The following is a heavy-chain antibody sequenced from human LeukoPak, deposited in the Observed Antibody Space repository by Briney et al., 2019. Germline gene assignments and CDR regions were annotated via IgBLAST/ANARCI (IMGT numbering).Heavy chain of an antibody. CDR2: ISGSGGST. V-gene: IGHV3-23*01. CDR1: GFTFSSCG. D-gene: IGHD3-22*01. CDR3: AKSSYYDASGYYREYYFDY. Sequence: GRSLRLSCAASGFTFSSCGVHWVRQAPGKGLEWVSSISGSGGSTHYADSVKGRFTISRDKTKNTLYLQMNSLRAEDTAVYYCAKSSYYDASGYYREYYFDYWGQGTLVTVSS. J-gene: IGHJ4*02.